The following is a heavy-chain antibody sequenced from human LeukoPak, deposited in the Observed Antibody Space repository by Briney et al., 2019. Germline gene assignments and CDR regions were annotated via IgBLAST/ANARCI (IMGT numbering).Heavy chain of an antibody. CDR3: AKEVTRITIFGVVIIH. Sequence: GGSLRLSCAASGFTFSSYAMSWVRQAPGKGLEWVSAISGSGGSTYYADSVKGRFTISRDNSKNTLYLQMNSLRAEDTAVYYCAKEVTRITIFGVVIIHWGQGTLVTVSS. D-gene: IGHD3-3*01. J-gene: IGHJ4*02. CDR1: GFTFSSYA. V-gene: IGHV3-23*01. CDR2: ISGSGGST.